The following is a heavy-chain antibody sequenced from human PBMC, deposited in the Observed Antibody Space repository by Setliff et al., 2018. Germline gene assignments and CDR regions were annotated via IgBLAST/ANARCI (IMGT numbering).Heavy chain of an antibody. J-gene: IGHJ4*02. V-gene: IGHV4-34*01. CDR1: GGSFSGYY. Sequence: PSETLSLTCAVYGGSFSGYYWSWIRQPPGKGLEWIGEINHSGSTNYNPSLKSRVTISVDTSKNQFSLKLSSVTAADTAVYYCARGRIAAALYYFDYWGQGTLVTGS. CDR2: INHSGST. D-gene: IGHD6-13*01. CDR3: ARGRIAAALYYFDY.